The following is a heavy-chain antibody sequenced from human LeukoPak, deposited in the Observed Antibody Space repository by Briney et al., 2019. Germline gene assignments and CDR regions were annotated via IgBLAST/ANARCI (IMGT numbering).Heavy chain of an antibody. D-gene: IGHD6-13*01. CDR3: ARAAGSYYYYGMDV. CDR1: GGSISSYY. CDR2: IYYSGST. V-gene: IGHV4-59*01. J-gene: IGHJ6*02. Sequence: SETLSLTCTVSGGSISSYYWSWIRQPPGKGLEWIGYIYYSGSTNYNPSLKSRVTISVDTSRNQFSLKLSSVTAADTAVYYCARAAGSYYYYGMDVWGQGTTVTVSS.